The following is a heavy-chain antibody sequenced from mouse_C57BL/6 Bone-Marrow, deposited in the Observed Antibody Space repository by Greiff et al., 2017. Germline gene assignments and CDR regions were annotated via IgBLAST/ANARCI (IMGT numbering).Heavy chain of an antibody. V-gene: IGHV1-82*01. Sequence: QVQLQESGPELVKPGASVKISCKASGYAFSSSWMNWVKQRPGKGLAWIGRIYPGDGATNYNAKFKGNATLAADKSSRTAYMQLGSLAYEDSAVCVSARWGGYCDYWGKGTTLTVSS. J-gene: IGHJ2*01. CDR3: ARWGGYCDY. CDR2: IYPGDGAT. CDR1: GYAFSSSW.